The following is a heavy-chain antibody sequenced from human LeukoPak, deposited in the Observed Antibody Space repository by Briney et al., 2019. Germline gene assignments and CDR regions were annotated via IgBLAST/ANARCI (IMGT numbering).Heavy chain of an antibody. CDR2: ISSSNSYI. D-gene: IGHD3-3*01. V-gene: IGHV3-21*01. CDR1: GFTFSSYS. J-gene: IGHJ6*03. Sequence: PGGSLRLSCAASGFTFSSYSMNWVRQAPGKGLEWVSSISSSNSYIYYADSVKGRFTISRDNAKNSLYLQMNSLRAEDTAVYYCARGPFTIFGVVITRYYYMDVWGKGTTVTVSS. CDR3: ARGPFTIFGVVITRYYYMDV.